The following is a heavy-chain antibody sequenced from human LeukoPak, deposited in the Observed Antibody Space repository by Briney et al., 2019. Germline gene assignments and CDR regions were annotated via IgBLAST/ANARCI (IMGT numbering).Heavy chain of an antibody. V-gene: IGHV3-30*18. CDR1: GFTFSSYE. J-gene: IGHJ4*02. CDR3: AKVLRSGSHWYYLDS. CDR2: ISYDGGNT. Sequence: PGGSLRLSCAASGFTFSSYEMNWVRQAPGKGLEWVAVISYDGGNTYYADSVQGRFTISRDNSKNTLYLQMNSLRAEDTAIYYCAKVLRSGSHWYYLDSWGQGTLVTVSS. D-gene: IGHD3-22*01.